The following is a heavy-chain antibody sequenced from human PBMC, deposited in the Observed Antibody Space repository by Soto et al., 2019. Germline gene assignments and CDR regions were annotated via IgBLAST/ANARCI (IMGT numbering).Heavy chain of an antibody. CDR1: GGSISGGVYY. D-gene: IGHD6-13*01. Sequence: SETLSLTCTVSGGSISGGVYYWSGIRQHPGKGLEWIGYIYYSGITYYNPSLKSRVTISVDTSKNQFSLKLSSVTAADTAVYYCARRVNYYYGMDVWGQGTTVTVSS. CDR2: IYYSGIT. V-gene: IGHV4-31*03. CDR3: ARRVNYYYGMDV. J-gene: IGHJ6*02.